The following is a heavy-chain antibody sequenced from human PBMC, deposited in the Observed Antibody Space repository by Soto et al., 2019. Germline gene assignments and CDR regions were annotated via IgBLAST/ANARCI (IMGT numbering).Heavy chain of an antibody. CDR3: ARRQISPPTRGAASARGGMDV. Sequence: QVQLVESGGGVVQPGRSLRLSCAASGSTFNNYGMHWVRQAPGKGLEWVAVIWNDGNGYYYANSVKGRFTISRDNSKNTLYLQMSSLTAEDTAVYYCARRQISPPTRGAASARGGMDVWGQGTTVTVSS. D-gene: IGHD6-13*01. CDR2: IWNDGNGY. CDR1: GSTFNNYG. V-gene: IGHV3-33*01. J-gene: IGHJ6*02.